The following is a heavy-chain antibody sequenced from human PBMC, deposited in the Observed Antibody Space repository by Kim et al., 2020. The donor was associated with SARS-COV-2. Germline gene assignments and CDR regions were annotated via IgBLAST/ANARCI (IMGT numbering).Heavy chain of an antibody. CDR3: ASTPRSQWELPYYYYGMDV. CDR1: GFTFSSYA. V-gene: IGHV3-30-3*01. J-gene: IGHJ6*02. D-gene: IGHD1-26*01. CDR2: ISYDGSNK. Sequence: GGSLRLSCAASGFTFSSYAMHWVRQAPGKGLEWVAVISYDGSNKYYADSVKGRFTISRDNSKNTLYLQMNSLRAEDTAVYYCASTPRSQWELPYYYYGMDVWGQGTTVTVSS.